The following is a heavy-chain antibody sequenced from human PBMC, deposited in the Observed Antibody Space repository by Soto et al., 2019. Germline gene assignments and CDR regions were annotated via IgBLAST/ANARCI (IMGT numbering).Heavy chain of an antibody. CDR3: ARAPETPSILGVALPYFFDY. J-gene: IGHJ4*02. V-gene: IGHV4-31*11. CDR1: GGCFRGFA. CDR2: IFYSGSF. Sequence: PSETLSLTCAVCGGCFRGFACGWFRKRQGTGLEGIGYIFYSGSFYYTPSLRGRVMILADTSKNQFTLRLSSVTAADTAVYYCARAPETPSILGVALPYFFDYWGQGALVTVSS. D-gene: IGHD3-3*01.